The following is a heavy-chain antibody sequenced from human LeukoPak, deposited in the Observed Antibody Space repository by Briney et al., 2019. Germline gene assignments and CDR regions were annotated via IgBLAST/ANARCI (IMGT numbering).Heavy chain of an antibody. CDR1: GSTFSSNG. J-gene: IGHJ4*02. D-gene: IGHD1-1*01. Sequence: GGSLRLSCAASGSTFSSNGMHWVRQAPGKGLEWVAVISYDGSNKYYADSVKGRFTISRDNSWNTLFLQMNSLRAEDTAVYYCAKYPGGLVQISDYFDYCGQGTLVTVSS. V-gene: IGHV3-30*18. CDR2: ISYDGSNK. CDR3: AKYPGGLVQISDYFDY.